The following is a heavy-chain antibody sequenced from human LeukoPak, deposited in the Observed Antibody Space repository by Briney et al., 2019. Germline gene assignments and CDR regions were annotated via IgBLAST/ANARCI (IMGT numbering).Heavy chain of an antibody. D-gene: IGHD3-10*01. CDR2: INHSGST. CDR1: GGSFSGYY. CDR3: AREDYGSGSSPPYFDY. V-gene: IGHV4-34*01. J-gene: IGHJ4*02. Sequence: SETLSLTCAVYGGSFSGYYWSWIRQPPGKGLEGIGEINHSGSTNYNPSLTSRVTISVDTSKNQFSLKLSSVTAADTAVYYCAREDYGSGSSPPYFDYWGQGTLVTVSS.